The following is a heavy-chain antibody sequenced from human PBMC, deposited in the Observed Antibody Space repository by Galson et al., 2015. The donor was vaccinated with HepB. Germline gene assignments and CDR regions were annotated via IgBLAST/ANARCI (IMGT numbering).Heavy chain of an antibody. CDR1: GYTFTSYA. CDR2: INAGNGNT. CDR3: AREALGYSSSWYIGYWFDP. V-gene: IGHV1-3*01. Sequence: SVKVSCKASGYTFTSYAMHWVRQAPGQRLEWMGWINAGNGNTKYSQKFKGRVTITRDTSASTAYMELSSLRSEDTAVYYCAREALGYSSSWYIGYWFDPWGQGTLVTVSS. D-gene: IGHD6-13*01. J-gene: IGHJ5*02.